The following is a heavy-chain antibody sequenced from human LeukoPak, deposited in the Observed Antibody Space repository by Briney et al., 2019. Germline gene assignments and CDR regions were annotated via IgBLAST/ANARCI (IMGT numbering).Heavy chain of an antibody. CDR3: ARRQQNYYYDSSGYFDY. CDR1: GGSFSGYY. Sequence: PSETLSLTCAVYGGSFSGYYWSWIRQPPGKGLEWIGEINHSGSTNYNPSLKSRVTISVDTSKNQFSLKLSSVTAADTAVYYCARRQQNYYYDSSGYFDYWGQGTLVTVSS. CDR2: INHSGST. D-gene: IGHD3-22*01. V-gene: IGHV4-34*01. J-gene: IGHJ4*02.